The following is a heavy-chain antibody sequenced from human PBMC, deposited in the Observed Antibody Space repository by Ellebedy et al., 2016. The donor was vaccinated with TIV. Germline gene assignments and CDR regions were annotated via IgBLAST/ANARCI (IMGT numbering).Heavy chain of an antibody. Sequence: GESLKISCAASGFTLSDYYMSWIRQAPGKGLEWVSYISGTGSNIYYADYVKGRFTISRDNAKNSLYLQINSLRAEDTAVYYCAREFNYSLDYWGQGTLVTVSS. J-gene: IGHJ4*02. V-gene: IGHV3-11*01. CDR1: GFTLSDYY. CDR3: AREFNYSLDY. CDR2: ISGTGSNI. D-gene: IGHD2-15*01.